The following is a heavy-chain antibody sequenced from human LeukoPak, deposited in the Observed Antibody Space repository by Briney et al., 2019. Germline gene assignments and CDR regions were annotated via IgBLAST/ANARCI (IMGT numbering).Heavy chain of an antibody. CDR2: ISSSGTTM. CDR1: GFTFSDYY. J-gene: IGHJ5*02. CDR3: ARFVSVAAAGWSSGFDP. D-gene: IGHD6-13*01. V-gene: IGHV3-11*01. Sequence: GGSLRLSCAASGFTFSDYYMSWIRQAPGKGLEWVSYISSSGTTMYYRDSVKGRFTISRDNADNSLYLQMNSLRVEDTAVYYCARFVSVAAAGWSSGFDPWGQGTLVTVSS.